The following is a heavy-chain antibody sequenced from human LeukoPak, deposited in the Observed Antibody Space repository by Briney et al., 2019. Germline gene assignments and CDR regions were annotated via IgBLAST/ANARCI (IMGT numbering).Heavy chain of an antibody. V-gene: IGHV3-13*01. J-gene: IGHJ4*02. CDR2: IGTAGDT. CDR3: ARGTGTYFDY. CDR1: GFTFSSYA. D-gene: IGHD3/OR15-3a*01. Sequence: PGGSLRLSCAASGFTFSSYAMSWVRQAPGKGLEWVSVIGTAGDTYYAGSVQGRFTISRESAKNSLYLQMNSLRAGDTAVYYCARGTGTYFDYWGQGTLVIVSS.